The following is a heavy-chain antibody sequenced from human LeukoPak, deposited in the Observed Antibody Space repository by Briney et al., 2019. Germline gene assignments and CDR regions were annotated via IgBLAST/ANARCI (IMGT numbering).Heavy chain of an antibody. V-gene: IGHV1-18*01. D-gene: IGHD6-25*01. CDR1: GYTFTSYG. CDR3: ARDIAGSGNWFDP. Sequence: GASVKVSCKASGYTFTSYGISWVRQAPGQGLEWMGWISAYNGSTNYAQKLQGRVTMTTDTSTSTAYMELSRLRSDDTAVYYCARDIAGSGNWFDPWGQGTLVTVSS. CDR2: ISAYNGST. J-gene: IGHJ5*02.